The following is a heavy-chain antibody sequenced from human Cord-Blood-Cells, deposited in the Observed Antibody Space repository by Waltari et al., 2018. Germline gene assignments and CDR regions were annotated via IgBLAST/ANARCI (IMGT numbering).Heavy chain of an antibody. J-gene: IGHJ3*02. V-gene: IGHV1-69*01. D-gene: IGHD3-22*01. CDR3: ARGCYYYDSIGYAFDI. CDR1: GGTFSSSA. CDR2: IIPIFGTA. Sequence: QVQLVQSGAEVKKPGSSVKVSCKASGGTFSSSAISWVRQAPGQGLEWMGGIIPIFGTANYAQKFQGRVTITADESTSTAYMELSSLRSEDTAVYYCARGCYYYDSIGYAFDIWGQGTMVTVSS.